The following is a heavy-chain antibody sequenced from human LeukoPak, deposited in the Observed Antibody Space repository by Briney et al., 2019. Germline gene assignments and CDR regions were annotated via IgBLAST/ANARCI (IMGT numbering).Heavy chain of an antibody. CDR1: DYSISNAYY. V-gene: IGHV4-38-2*01. CDR3: ARQADVPSSIGYFDF. J-gene: IGHJ4*02. D-gene: IGHD2/OR15-2a*01. CDR2: ISHGGST. Sequence: PSETLSLTCAVSDYSISNAYYWGWIRQPPGKGLEWIGSISHGGSTHYNASLKSRVTISLEASMNQFSLRLSSVTAADTAVYYCARQADVPSSIGYFDFWGQGAPVTVSS.